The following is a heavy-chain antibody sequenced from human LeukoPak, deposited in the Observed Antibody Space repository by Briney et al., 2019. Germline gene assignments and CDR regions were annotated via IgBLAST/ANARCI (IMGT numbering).Heavy chain of an antibody. J-gene: IGHJ4*02. V-gene: IGHV3-23*01. D-gene: IGHD2-2*01. CDR1: AWTFSSYA. Sequence: GGALRLSCAACAWTFSSYAMSGVRQAPGREREGVAAISGSGGSTYYADPVKGRFTISRDNSKNTLYLQMNSLRAEDTAVYYCAKDRNVYCSSTSCSSAFDYWGQGTLVTVSS. CDR3: AKDRNVYCSSTSCSSAFDY. CDR2: ISGSGGST.